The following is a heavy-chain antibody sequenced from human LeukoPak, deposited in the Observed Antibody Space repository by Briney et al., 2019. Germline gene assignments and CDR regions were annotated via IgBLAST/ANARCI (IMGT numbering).Heavy chain of an antibody. CDR2: IYYSGST. CDR1: GGSISSYY. D-gene: IGHD3-9*01. Sequence: SQTLSLTCTVSGGSISSYYWSWIRQPPGKGLEWIGYIYYSGSTNYNPSLKSRVTISVDTSKNQFSLKLSSVTAADTAVYYCALGAGYDILTGYYEGTSFDYWGQGTLVTVSS. CDR3: ALGAGYDILTGYYEGTSFDY. V-gene: IGHV4-59*01. J-gene: IGHJ4*02.